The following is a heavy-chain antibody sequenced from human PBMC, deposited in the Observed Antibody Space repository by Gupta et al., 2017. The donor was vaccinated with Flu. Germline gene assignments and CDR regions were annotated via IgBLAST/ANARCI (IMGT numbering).Heavy chain of an antibody. J-gene: IGHJ5*02. CDR1: GGSISSSSYY. D-gene: IGHD6-6*01. CDR2: IYYSGST. CDR3: ARPPGGAARPGGWFDP. V-gene: IGHV4-39*01. Sequence: QLQLQESGPGLVKPSETLSLTCTVSGGSISSSSYYWGWIRQPPGKGLEWIGSIYYSGSTYYNPSLKSRVTISVDTSKNQFSLKLSSVTAADTAVYYCARPPGGAARPGGWFDPWGQGTLVTVSS.